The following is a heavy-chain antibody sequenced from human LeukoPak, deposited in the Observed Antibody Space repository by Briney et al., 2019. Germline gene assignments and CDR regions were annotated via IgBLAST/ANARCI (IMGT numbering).Heavy chain of an antibody. V-gene: IGHV3-23*01. CDR2: MSGSGAST. D-gene: IGHD5-18*01. Sequence: PGGSLRLSCSASGFTFSSYGMSWVRQAPGKGLEWVSHMSGSGASTYYADSVKGRSTISRDNSKNTLYLQMNSLRAEDTAVYYCAKDQFDGYNFDYWGQGTLVTVSS. CDR3: AKDQFDGYNFDY. CDR1: GFTFSSYG. J-gene: IGHJ4*02.